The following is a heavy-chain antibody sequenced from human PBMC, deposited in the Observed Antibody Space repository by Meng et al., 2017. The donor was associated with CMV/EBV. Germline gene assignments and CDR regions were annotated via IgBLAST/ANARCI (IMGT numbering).Heavy chain of an antibody. V-gene: IGHV1-69*10. CDR2: IIPILGIA. CDR1: GGTFSSYA. D-gene: IGHD1-7*01. J-gene: IGHJ6*02. CDR3: ARDPERYNWNYAYYGMDV. Sequence: SVQVSCKASGGTFSSYAISWVRQAPGQGLEWMGGIIPILGIANYAQKFQGRVTITADKSTSTAYMELSSLRSEDTAVYYCARDPERYNWNYAYYGMDVWGQGTTVTVSS.